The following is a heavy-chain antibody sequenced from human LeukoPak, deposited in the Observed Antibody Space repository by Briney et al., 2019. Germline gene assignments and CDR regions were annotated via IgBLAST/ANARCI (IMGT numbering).Heavy chain of an antibody. D-gene: IGHD6-13*01. CDR3: ARVAEAAAFDY. CDR2: ISSNSRYT. V-gene: IGHV3-21*01. Sequence: GGSLRLSCAASGFTFSSYSMNWVRQAPGKGLEWVSSISSNSRYTYYADSVKGRFTIYRDNAKSSLYLQMNSLRADDTAVYYCARVAEAAAFDYWGQGTLVTVSS. J-gene: IGHJ4*02. CDR1: GFTFSSYS.